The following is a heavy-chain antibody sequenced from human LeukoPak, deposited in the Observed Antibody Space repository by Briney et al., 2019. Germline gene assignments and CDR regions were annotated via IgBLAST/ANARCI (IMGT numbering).Heavy chain of an antibody. Sequence: ASVNVSCKASGYTFTSYGISWVRQAPGQGLEWMGWISAYNGNTNYAQKLQGRVTMTTDTSTSTAYMELRSLRSDDAAVYYCARTPINFYGSGSYWNTWGQGTLVTVSS. J-gene: IGHJ4*02. D-gene: IGHD3-10*01. CDR3: ARTPINFYGSGSYWNT. CDR1: GYTFTSYG. V-gene: IGHV1-18*01. CDR2: ISAYNGNT.